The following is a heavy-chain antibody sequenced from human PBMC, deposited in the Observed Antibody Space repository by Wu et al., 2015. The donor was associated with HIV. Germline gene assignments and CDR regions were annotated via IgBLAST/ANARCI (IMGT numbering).Heavy chain of an antibody. CDR1: GYTFTSYG. D-gene: IGHD3-22*01. Sequence: QVHLVQSGPEVKKPGASVKVSCRTSGYTFTSYGFSWVRQAPGQGLEWMGWMTPKNGNSQSAQKFDGRLIMTRTSSTRTAYMELNNLKSNDTAVYYCVRVGYYYDVGGSYGEYFQHWGQGT. CDR3: VRVGYYYDVGGSYGEYFQH. J-gene: IGHJ1*01. CDR2: MTPKNGNS. V-gene: IGHV1-18*01.